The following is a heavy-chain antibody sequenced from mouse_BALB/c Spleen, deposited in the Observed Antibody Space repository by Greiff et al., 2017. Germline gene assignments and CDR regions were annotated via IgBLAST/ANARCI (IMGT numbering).Heavy chain of an antibody. D-gene: IGHD3-1*01. CDR3: ARGNSGFDD. CDR1: GFAFSSYD. V-gene: IGHV5-12-1*01. J-gene: IGHJ2*01. CDR2: ISSGGGST. Sequence: EVQRVESGGGLVKPGGSLTLSCAASGFAFSSYDMSWVRQTPEKRLEWVAYISSGGGSTYYPDTVKGRFTISRDNAKNTLYLQMSSLKSEDTAMYYCARGNSGFDDWGQGNTLTGAS.